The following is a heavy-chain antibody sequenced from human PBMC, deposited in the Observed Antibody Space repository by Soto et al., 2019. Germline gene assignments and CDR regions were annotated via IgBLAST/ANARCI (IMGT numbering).Heavy chain of an antibody. D-gene: IGHD3-22*01. Sequence: EVQLVESGGGLVQPGGSLRLSCAASGFTVSSNYMSRVRQAPGKGLEWVSVIYSGGSTYYADSVKGRFTISRHNSKNTLYLQMNSLRAEDTAVYYCARAVKNYYYYMDVWGKGTTVTVSS. CDR2: IYSGGST. CDR3: ARAVKNYYYYMDV. CDR1: GFTVSSNY. V-gene: IGHV3-53*04. J-gene: IGHJ6*03.